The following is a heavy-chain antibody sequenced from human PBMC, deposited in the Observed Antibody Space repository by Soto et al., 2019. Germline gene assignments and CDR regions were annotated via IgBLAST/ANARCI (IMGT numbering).Heavy chain of an antibody. J-gene: IGHJ4*02. D-gene: IGHD3-10*01. CDR1: GDSISSGDYY. Sequence: QVQLQASGPGLVKPSQTLSLTCAVSGDSISSGDYYWSWIRQHPGKGLEWIGYIYYSGNTYYNPSLSSRITMSVDTSKNQFSLRLSSVTAADTALYDCARGRWFGELYEDYWGQGTLVTVSS. CDR2: IYYSGNT. V-gene: IGHV4-31*11. CDR3: ARGRWFGELYEDY.